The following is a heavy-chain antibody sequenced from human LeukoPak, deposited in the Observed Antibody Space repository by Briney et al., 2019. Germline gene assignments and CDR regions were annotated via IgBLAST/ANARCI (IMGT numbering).Heavy chain of an antibody. CDR1: GGSISSYY. CDR3: ARVYYDFWSGYYTGDPYYYYGMDV. V-gene: IGHV4-59*01. Sequence: PSETLSLTCTVSGGSISSYYWSWIRQPPGKGLEWIGYIYYSGSTNYNPSLKSRVTISVDTSKNQFSLKLSSVTAADTAAYYCARVYYDFWSGYYTGDPYYYYGMDVWGQGPTVTVSS. CDR2: IYYSGST. D-gene: IGHD3-3*01. J-gene: IGHJ6*02.